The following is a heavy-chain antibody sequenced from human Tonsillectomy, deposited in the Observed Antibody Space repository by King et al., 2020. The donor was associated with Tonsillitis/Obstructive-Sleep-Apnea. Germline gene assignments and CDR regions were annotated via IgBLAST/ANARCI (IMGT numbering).Heavy chain of an antibody. V-gene: IGHV3-64*01. Sequence: VQLVESGGGLVQPGGSLRLSCAASGFTFSTYPMHWVRQAPGKGLEYVAAISSSGGTTYYANSVKGRFTISRDNSKNMLYLQMGSLRAEDMAVYYCARVLSSTYYVVLTHPEEYYFDYWGQGTLVTVSS. CDR2: ISSSGGTT. CDR3: ARVLSSTYYVVLTHPEEYYFDY. D-gene: IGHD3-22*01. J-gene: IGHJ4*02. CDR1: GFTFSTYP.